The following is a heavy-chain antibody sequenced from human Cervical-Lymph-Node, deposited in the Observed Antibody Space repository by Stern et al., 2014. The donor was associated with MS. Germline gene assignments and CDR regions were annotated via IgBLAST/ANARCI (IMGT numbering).Heavy chain of an antibody. J-gene: IGHJ3*02. CDR2: ISDYNDNT. CDR3: ARGLLGSENAFDI. D-gene: IGHD2-15*01. Sequence: QVKLVQSGAAVKKPAASVTVSCTVSGFTFTSYGMGLVRHLPGPGLAWMGWISDYNDNTNYAQKLQGRLTMTTDTSTSTAYMELRSLRSDDTAVYYCARGLLGSENAFDIWGQGTMVTVSS. CDR1: GFTFTSYG. V-gene: IGHV1-18*01.